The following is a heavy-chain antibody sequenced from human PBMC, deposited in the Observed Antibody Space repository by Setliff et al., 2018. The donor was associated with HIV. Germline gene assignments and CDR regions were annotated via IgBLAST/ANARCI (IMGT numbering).Heavy chain of an antibody. Sequence: ASVKVSCKTSGYTFSDYYIHWVRQAPGQGLEWMGWINPDNGGTSYAQVRDRVSMTWKRPSSTVYMELSRLTFDDTAVYYCARGGGYCTNGLCYNRWFDPWGQGTLVAVSS. V-gene: IGHV1-2*02. CDR2: INPDNGGT. CDR3: ARGGGYCTNGLCYNRWFDP. D-gene: IGHD2-8*01. CDR1: GYTFSDYY. J-gene: IGHJ5*02.